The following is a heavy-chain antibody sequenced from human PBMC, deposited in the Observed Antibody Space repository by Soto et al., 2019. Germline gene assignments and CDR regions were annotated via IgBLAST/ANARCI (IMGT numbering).Heavy chain of an antibody. D-gene: IGHD6-13*01. J-gene: IGHJ4*02. CDR3: ARSAGNAGRFSDY. V-gene: IGHV5-51*01. CDR1: GFTFTSYW. CDR2: IYPGDSDS. Sequence: GESLKISCKGSGFTFTSYWIAWVRQMPGKGLEWMGIIYPGDSDSSYSPSFQGQVTISADKSISTAYLQWSSLRASDSATYYCARSAGNAGRFSDYWGQGTLVTVSS.